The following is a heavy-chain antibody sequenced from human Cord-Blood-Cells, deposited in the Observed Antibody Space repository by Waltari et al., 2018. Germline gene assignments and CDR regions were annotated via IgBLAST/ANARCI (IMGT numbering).Heavy chain of an antibody. V-gene: IGHV3-23*01. Sequence: GFTFSSYAMSWVRQAPGKGLEWVSAISGSGGSTYYADSVKGRFTISRDNSKNTLYLQMNSLRAEDTAVYYCAKDLDDYGDYYYYGMDVWGQGTTVTVSS. CDR2: ISGSGGST. CDR1: GFTFSSYA. CDR3: AKDLDDYGDYYYYGMDV. D-gene: IGHD4-17*01. J-gene: IGHJ6*02.